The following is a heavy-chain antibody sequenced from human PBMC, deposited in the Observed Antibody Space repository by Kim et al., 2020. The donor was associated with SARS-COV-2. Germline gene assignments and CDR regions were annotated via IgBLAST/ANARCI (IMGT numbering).Heavy chain of an antibody. CDR2: DT. D-gene: IGHD1-1*01. Sequence: DTGYSPSFQGQVTISADKSISTAYLQWSSLKASDTAMYYCARLERWWFDPWGQGTLVTVSS. J-gene: IGHJ5*02. V-gene: IGHV5-51*01. CDR3: ARLERWWFDP.